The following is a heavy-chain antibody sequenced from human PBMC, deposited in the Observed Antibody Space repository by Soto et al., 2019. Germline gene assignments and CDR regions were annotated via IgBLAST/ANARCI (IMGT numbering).Heavy chain of an antibody. CDR3: AKLRYSRGSGDFDY. J-gene: IGHJ4*02. D-gene: IGHD6-19*01. CDR1: GFTFLNYA. CDR2: LSWDGGDV. V-gene: IGHV3-9*01. Sequence: PGRSLRLSCAASGFTFLNYALHRIRQAPGKALEWVAGLSWDGGDVDYADSVKGRFPISRDKAKNTLFLKMNSLRNEDTALYYCAKLRYSRGSGDFDYWGQGTLVTVSS.